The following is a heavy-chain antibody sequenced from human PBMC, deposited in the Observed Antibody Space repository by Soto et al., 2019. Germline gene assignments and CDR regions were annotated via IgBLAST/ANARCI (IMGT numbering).Heavy chain of an antibody. CDR1: GGSISSSSYY. J-gene: IGHJ4*02. CDR2: IYYSGST. D-gene: IGHD3-10*01. Sequence: SETLSLTCTVSGGSISSSSYYWGWIRQPPGKGLEWIGSIYYSGSTYYNPSLKSRVTISVDTSKNQFSLKLSSVTAADTAVYYCARQVYYGSGSYYNRPYYFDYWGQGTLVTVSS. CDR3: ARQVYYGSGSYYNRPYYFDY. V-gene: IGHV4-39*01.